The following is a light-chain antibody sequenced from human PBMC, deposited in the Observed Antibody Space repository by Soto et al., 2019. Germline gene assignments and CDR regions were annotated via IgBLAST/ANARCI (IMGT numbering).Light chain of an antibody. J-gene: IGKJ1*01. Sequence: EIVMTQSPATLSVSPGERATLSSRASQSVSSDLAWYHQKPGQAPRLLIYGASTRATGIPARFSGSGSGTEFTLTINSLLSEDFAVYYCQQYNNWPRTFGQGTKVEIK. V-gene: IGKV3-15*01. CDR3: QQYNNWPRT. CDR2: GAS. CDR1: QSVSSD.